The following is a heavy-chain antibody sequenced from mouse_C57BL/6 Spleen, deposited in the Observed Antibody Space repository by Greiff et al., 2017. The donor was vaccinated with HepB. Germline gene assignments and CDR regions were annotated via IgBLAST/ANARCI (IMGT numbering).Heavy chain of an antibody. CDR2: INPNNGGT. J-gene: IGHJ4*01. CDR3: ANGLRAMDY. D-gene: IGHD3-2*02. Sequence: EVQLQQSGPELVKPGASVKISCKASGYTFTDYYMNWVKQSHGKSLEWIGDINPNNGGTSYNQKFKGKATLTVDKSSSTAYMELRSLTSEDSAVYYCANGLRAMDYWGQGTSVTVSS. V-gene: IGHV1-26*01. CDR1: GYTFTDYY.